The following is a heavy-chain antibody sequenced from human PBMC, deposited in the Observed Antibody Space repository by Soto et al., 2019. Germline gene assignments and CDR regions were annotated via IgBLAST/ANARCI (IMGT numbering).Heavy chain of an antibody. V-gene: IGHV4-31*03. CDR3: ARGFWSGYREDYYYGMDV. CDR1: GGCISSGGYY. CDR2: IYYSGST. J-gene: IGHJ6*02. Sequence: SETLSLTCTVSGGCISSGGYYWSWIRQHPGKGLEWIGYIYYSGSTYYNPSLKSRVTISVDTSKDQFSLKLSSVTAADTAVYYCARGFWSGYREDYYYGMDVWGQGPTVTVSS. D-gene: IGHD3-3*01.